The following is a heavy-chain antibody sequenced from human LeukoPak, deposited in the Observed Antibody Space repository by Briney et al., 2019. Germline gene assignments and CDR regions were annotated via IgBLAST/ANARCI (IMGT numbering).Heavy chain of an antibody. CDR2: IYHSGST. V-gene: IGHV4-38-2*01. Sequence: PSEXLSLTCAVSGYSISSGYYWGWIRQPPGKGVEWIGSIYHSGSTYYNQSLKRRVTISVDKYKNKFSLKLSSVTAADTAVYYCARQVRPDAFDIWGQGTMVTVSS. CDR1: GYSISSGYY. D-gene: IGHD1-1*01. J-gene: IGHJ3*02. CDR3: ARQVRPDAFDI.